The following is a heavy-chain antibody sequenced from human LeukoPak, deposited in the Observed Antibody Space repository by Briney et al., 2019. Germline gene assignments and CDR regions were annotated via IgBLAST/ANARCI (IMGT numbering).Heavy chain of an antibody. CDR3: ARRYYYDSSGYYPYYYMDV. CDR1: GFTFSNYA. D-gene: IGHD3-22*01. V-gene: IGHV3-30*04. CDR2: ISYDGSNI. Sequence: PGGSLRLSCAASGFTFSNYALHWVRQAPGKGLEWVAVISYDGSNIYYADSVKGRFTISRDNSKNTLYLKMNSLRSEDTAVYYCARRYYYDSSGYYPYYYMDVWSKGTTVTVSS. J-gene: IGHJ6*03.